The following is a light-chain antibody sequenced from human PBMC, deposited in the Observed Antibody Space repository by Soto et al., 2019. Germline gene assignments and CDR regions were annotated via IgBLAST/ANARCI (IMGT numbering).Light chain of an antibody. CDR2: EVT. CDR3: SSYTSSNTLV. Sequence: QSALTQPPSVSGSPGQSVTISCNGTSSDVGGHNRVSWYHQPPGTAPKLLIYEVTNRPSGVPDRFSASKSGNTASLIISGLQAEDEGDYYCSSYTSSNTLVFGGGTKLTVL. V-gene: IGLV2-18*02. J-gene: IGLJ2*01. CDR1: SSDVGGHNR.